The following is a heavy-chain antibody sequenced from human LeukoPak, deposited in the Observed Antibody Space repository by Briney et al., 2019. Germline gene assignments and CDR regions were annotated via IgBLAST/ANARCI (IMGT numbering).Heavy chain of an antibody. CDR2: IYYSGST. D-gene: IGHD1-1*01. CDR1: GGSISSSSYY. J-gene: IGHJ5*02. CDR3: ARDGTPGRGDGFDP. V-gene: IGHV4-39*07. Sequence: PSETLSLTCTVSGGSISSSSYYWGWIRQPPGKGLEWIGSIYYSGSTYYNPSLKSRVTISVDTSKNQFSLKLSSVTAADTAVYYWARDGTPGRGDGFDPWGQETRVTVSS.